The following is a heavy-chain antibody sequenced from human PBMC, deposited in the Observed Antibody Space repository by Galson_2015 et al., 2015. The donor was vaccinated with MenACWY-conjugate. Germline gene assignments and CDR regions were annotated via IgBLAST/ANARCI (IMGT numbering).Heavy chain of an antibody. CDR2: ISPIDSKT. D-gene: IGHD1-26*01. V-gene: IGHV5-51*01. J-gene: IGHJ6*02. Sequence: QSGAEVKKPGESLKISCKASGYNFITYWIGRVRQVPGKGLEWVGLISPIDSKTRYSPAFEGRVTISADNSITTAYLQWNSLQASDTAMYYCARHPPGGRGMDVWGQGTPVTVSS. CDR1: GYNFITYW. CDR3: ARHPPGGRGMDV.